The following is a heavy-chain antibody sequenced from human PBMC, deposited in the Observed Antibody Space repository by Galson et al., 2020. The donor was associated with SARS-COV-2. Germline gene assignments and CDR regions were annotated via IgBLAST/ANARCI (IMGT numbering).Heavy chain of an antibody. D-gene: IGHD3-3*01. CDR2: ISSSSSYI. Sequence: TGGSLRLSCAASGFTFSNYSMNWVRQAPGKGLEWVSFISSSSSYIYYADSVKGRFTISRDNAKNSLYLQRNSLRAEDTAVYYCARAQLRTNVGVVTEALDGLDLWGQGTMVTVSS. CDR1: GFTFSNYS. CDR3: ARAQLRTNVGVVTEALDGLDL. V-gene: IGHV3-21*01. J-gene: IGHJ3*01.